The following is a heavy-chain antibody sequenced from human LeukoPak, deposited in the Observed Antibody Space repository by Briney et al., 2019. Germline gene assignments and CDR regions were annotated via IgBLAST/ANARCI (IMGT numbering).Heavy chain of an antibody. Sequence: TGGSLRLSCAASGFTFSGSAVHWVRQASGKGLEWVGRIRSRANNDATTYGASVKGRFTVSRDDSQNTAYLQMNSLKTEDTAVYFCTRVQYDGSPYNWFDPWGQGTLVTVSS. D-gene: IGHD2-8*01. CDR3: TRVQYDGSPYNWFDP. CDR1: GFTFSGSA. V-gene: IGHV3-73*01. CDR2: IRSRANNDAT. J-gene: IGHJ5*02.